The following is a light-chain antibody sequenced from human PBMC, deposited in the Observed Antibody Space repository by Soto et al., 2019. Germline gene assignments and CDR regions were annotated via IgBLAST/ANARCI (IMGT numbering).Light chain of an antibody. V-gene: IGLV4-69*01. CDR3: QTWDTGIRV. J-gene: IGLJ2*01. Sequence: QPVLTQSPSASASLGASVKLTCTLSSGHSNYVIAWHQQQPEKGPRYLMKLNSDGSHSKGDGIPDRFSGSSSGAERYLTISSLQSEAEADYYCQTWDTGIRVFGGGTNLTVL. CDR2: LNSDGSH. CDR1: SGHSNYV.